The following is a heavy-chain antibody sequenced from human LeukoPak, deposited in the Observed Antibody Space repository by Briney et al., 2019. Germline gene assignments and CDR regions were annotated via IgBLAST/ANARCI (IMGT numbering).Heavy chain of an antibody. J-gene: IGHJ4*02. V-gene: IGHV1-2*01. Sequence: ASVTVSCKASVYTFTGDYMHWVRQAPGQGLEWMGRINPNSGGTNYAQKSQGRVTIIRDTSISTAYMELGRLRSEDTGVFFFAREPQMGATDYWGQGTLVTVSS. CDR1: VYTFTGDY. CDR2: INPNSGGT. D-gene: IGHD1-26*01. CDR3: AREPQMGATDY.